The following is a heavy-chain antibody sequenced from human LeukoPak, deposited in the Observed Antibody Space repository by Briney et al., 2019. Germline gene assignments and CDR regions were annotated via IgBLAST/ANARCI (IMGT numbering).Heavy chain of an antibody. CDR2: IYYTGST. CDR3: TRSLGVVIHGGMDV. J-gene: IGHJ6*02. Sequence: SETLSLTCTVSGGSISSYHWSWIRQPPGKGLEWIGHIYYTGSTNYNPSLKSRVTISLDTPKNQFSLKLSSVTAADTAVYYYTRSLGVVIHGGMDVWGQGTTVTVSS. CDR1: GGSISSYH. D-gene: IGHD3-3*01. V-gene: IGHV4-59*01.